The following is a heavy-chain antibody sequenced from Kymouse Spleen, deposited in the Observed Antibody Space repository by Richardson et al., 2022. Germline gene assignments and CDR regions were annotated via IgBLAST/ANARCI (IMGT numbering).Heavy chain of an antibody. CDR3: ARYCSSTSCYGDYYYGMDV. CDR1: GGSFSGYY. V-gene: IGHV4-34*01. CDR2: INHSGST. J-gene: IGHJ6*02. Sequence: QVQLQQWGAGLLKPSETLSLTCAVYGGSFSGYYWSWIRQPPGKGLEWIGEINHSGSTNYNPSLKSRVTISVDTSKNQFSLKLSSVTAADTAVYYCARYCSSTSCYGDYYYGMDVWGQGTTVTVSS. D-gene: IGHD2-2*02.